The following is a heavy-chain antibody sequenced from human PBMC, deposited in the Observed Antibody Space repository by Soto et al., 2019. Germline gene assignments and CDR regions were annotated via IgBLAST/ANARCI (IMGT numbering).Heavy chain of an antibody. CDR3: ARVSSSYLGALVMDV. CDR2: INCNNGGT. V-gene: IGHV1-2*04. J-gene: IGHJ6*02. CDR1: GYTFTAYH. Sequence: QVQLVQSGAEVKEPGASVKVSCRASGYTFTAYHIHWVRQAPGQGLEWMGWINCNNGGTNYAQKFQGWVTMTGDTSINTAYMELSILTSDDTGLYYCARVSSSYLGALVMDVWGQGTTVTGSS. D-gene: IGHD6-13*01.